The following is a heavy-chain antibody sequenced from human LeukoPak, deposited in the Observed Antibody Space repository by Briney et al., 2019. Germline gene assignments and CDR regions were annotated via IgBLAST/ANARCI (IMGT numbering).Heavy chain of an antibody. CDR3: AKAGLVRGGALDS. J-gene: IGHJ4*02. CDR2: ITPNGDAT. D-gene: IGHD4/OR15-4a*01. CDR1: GFTFSTYA. V-gene: IGHV3-23*01. Sequence: GGSLRLSCAASGFTFSTYAMSWVRQAPGKGLEWVSSITPNGDATSAADSVKGRFTISRDNSKNTLYLQMNSLRVEDTALYYCAKAGLVRGGALDSWGQGTLVTVSS.